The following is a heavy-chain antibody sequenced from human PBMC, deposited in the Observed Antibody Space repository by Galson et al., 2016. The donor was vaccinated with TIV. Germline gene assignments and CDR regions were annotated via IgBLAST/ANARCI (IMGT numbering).Heavy chain of an antibody. Sequence: SLRLSCAASGFTFGDYAMNWVRQAPGKGLEWVDFIRSKGYGGTTEYAASVKGRFTISRDDSKSIAYLQMNSLKTEDTAMYYCTRAGDRIAVAGWDWGQGTLVTVSS. J-gene: IGHJ4*02. CDR1: GFTFGDYA. CDR2: IRSKGYGGTT. CDR3: TRAGDRIAVAGWD. D-gene: IGHD6-19*01. V-gene: IGHV3-49*04.